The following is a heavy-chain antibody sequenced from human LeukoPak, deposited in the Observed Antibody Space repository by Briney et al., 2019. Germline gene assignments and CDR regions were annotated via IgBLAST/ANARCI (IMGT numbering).Heavy chain of an antibody. CDR3: ARVAGRYCSSTRCYGGGQFDY. Sequence: ASVKVSCKAYGGTLSSYAISWVRQAPGQGLEWMGRIIPILGIANYAQKFQGRVTITADKSTSTAYMELRSLRSDDTAVYYCARVAGRYCSSTRCYGGGQFDYWGQGALVTVSS. CDR1: GGTLSSYA. J-gene: IGHJ4*02. D-gene: IGHD2-2*01. CDR2: IIPILGIA. V-gene: IGHV1-69*04.